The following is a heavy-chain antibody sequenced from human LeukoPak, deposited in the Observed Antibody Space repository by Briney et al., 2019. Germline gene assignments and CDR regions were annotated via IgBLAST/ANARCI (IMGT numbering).Heavy chain of an antibody. CDR3: AKSRAPTAAPDAFDV. CDR1: GFTFSSYA. V-gene: IGHV3-30-3*02. D-gene: IGHD1-14*01. CDR2: ISYDGSNK. J-gene: IGHJ3*01. Sequence: GGSLRLSCAASGFTFSSYAMHWVRQAPGKGLEWVAVISYDGSNKYYADSVKGRFTISRDNSKNTLYLQMNSLRAEDTAVYYCAKSRAPTAAPDAFDVWGQGTMVTVSS.